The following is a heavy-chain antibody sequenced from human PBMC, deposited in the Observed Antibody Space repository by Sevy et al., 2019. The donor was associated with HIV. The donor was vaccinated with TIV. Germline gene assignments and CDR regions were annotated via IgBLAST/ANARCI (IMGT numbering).Heavy chain of an antibody. D-gene: IGHD6-13*01. CDR3: AKDTDSSSWSMGYYFDY. J-gene: IGHJ4*02. V-gene: IGHV3-23*01. CDR2: ISGSGGST. Sequence: GGSLRLSCAASGFTFSSYAMSWVRQAPGKGLEWVSAISGSGGSTYYADSVKGRFTISRDNSKNTLDLQMNSLRAEDTAVYYCAKDTDSSSWSMGYYFDYWGQGTLVTVSS. CDR1: GFTFSSYA.